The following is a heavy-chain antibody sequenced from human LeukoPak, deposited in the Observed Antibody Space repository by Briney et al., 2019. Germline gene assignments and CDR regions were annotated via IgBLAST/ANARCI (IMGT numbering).Heavy chain of an antibody. Sequence: GGSLRLSCAASGFTFSSYGMHWVRQAPGKGLEWVAVIWYDGSNKYYADSVKGRFTISRDNSKNTLYLQMNSLRAEDTAVYYCARERCSSTSCQNYYYYGMDVWGQGTTVTVSS. V-gene: IGHV3-30*19. J-gene: IGHJ6*02. CDR2: IWYDGSNK. CDR3: ARERCSSTSCQNYYYYGMDV. CDR1: GFTFSSYG. D-gene: IGHD2-2*01.